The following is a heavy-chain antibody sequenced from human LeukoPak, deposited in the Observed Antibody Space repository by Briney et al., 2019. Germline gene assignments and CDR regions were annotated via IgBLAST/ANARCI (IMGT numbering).Heavy chain of an antibody. V-gene: IGHV1-69*13. J-gene: IGHJ6*03. CDR3: ASPRGAVAGDYYYYYMDV. Sequence: GASVKVSCKASGGTFSSYAISWVRQAPGQGLEWMGGIIPIFGTANYAQKFQGRVTITADESTSTAYMELSSLRSEDTAVYYCASPRGAVAGDYYYYYMDVWGKGTTVTVSS. CDR1: GGTFSSYA. CDR2: IIPIFGTA. D-gene: IGHD6-19*01.